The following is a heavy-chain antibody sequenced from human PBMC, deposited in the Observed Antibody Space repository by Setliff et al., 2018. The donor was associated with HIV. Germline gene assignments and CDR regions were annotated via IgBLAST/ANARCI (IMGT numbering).Heavy chain of an antibody. D-gene: IGHD3-22*01. CDR3: VRSLSGNSSTYYWAFDF. CDR2: ISGSGTYT. V-gene: IGHV3-21*01. J-gene: IGHJ4*02. CDR1: GFTFTSHS. Sequence: GESLKISCVTSGFTFTSHSMNWVRLRPGKGLEWVASISGSGTYTHYANSVRGRFTVSRDNAKNSLWLQLDSLKVEDTALYFCVRSLSGNSSTYYWAFDFWGQGAPVTVSS.